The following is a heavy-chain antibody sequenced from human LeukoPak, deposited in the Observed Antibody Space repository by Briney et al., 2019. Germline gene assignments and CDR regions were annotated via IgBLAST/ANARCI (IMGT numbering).Heavy chain of an antibody. D-gene: IGHD6-19*01. CDR3: ARTAVAGTGKFQKSNWFDP. Sequence: SETLSLTCAVYGGSFSGYYWSWIRQPPGKGLEWIGEINHSGSTNYNPSLKSRVTISVDTSKNQFSLKLSSVTAADTAVYYCARTAVAGTGKFQKSNWFDPWGQGTLVTVSS. V-gene: IGHV4-34*01. J-gene: IGHJ5*02. CDR1: GGSFSGYY. CDR2: INHSGST.